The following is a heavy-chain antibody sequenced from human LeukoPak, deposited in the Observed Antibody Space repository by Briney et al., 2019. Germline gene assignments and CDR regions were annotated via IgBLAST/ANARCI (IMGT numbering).Heavy chain of an antibody. CDR2: IFSGGST. V-gene: IGHV3-53*01. D-gene: IGHD3-16*01. CDR3: ARDLAFSS. CDR1: GFTVSSNY. J-gene: IGHJ4*02. Sequence: GESLTLSCAASGFTVSSNYMSWVRQAPGKGLECVSLIFSGGSTYYADSVKGRFTISRDNSKNTLYLQMNSLRAEDTAVYYCARDLAFSSWGQGTLVTVSS.